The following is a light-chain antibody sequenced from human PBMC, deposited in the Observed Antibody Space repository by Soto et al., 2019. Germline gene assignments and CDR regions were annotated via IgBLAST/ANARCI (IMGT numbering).Light chain of an antibody. J-gene: IGKJ2*01. V-gene: IGKV3-15*01. CDR1: QSVSSN. CDR2: DTS. Sequence: EIVMTQSPATLSVSPGERATLSCRASQSVSSNLAWYQQKPGQAPRLLIYDTSTRATGIPARFSGSGSGTEFTLTISSLQSEDFAVYYCQQYNNWPPATLGQGTKLEIK. CDR3: QQYNNWPPAT.